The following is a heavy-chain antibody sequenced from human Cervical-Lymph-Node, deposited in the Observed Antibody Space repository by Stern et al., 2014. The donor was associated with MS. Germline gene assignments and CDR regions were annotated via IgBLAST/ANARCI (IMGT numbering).Heavy chain of an antibody. CDR1: GYTFTNYW. V-gene: IGHV5-51*01. CDR2: IYPGDSET. Sequence: QLVQSGAVVKQSGESLKISCKGSGYTFTNYWIGSVRQMPGKGLEWMGIIYPGDSETRYSQSFQGQVTISVDKSISTAYLQWSGLKASDTAMYYCARHVSGAEYWGQGTLVTVSS. D-gene: IGHD5/OR15-5a*01. J-gene: IGHJ4*02. CDR3: ARHVSGAEY.